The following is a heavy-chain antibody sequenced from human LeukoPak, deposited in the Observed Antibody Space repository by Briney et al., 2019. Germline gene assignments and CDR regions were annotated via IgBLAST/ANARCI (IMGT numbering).Heavy chain of an antibody. CDR1: GGSISSGGYY. V-gene: IGHV4-31*03. Sequence: PSETLSLTCTVSGGSISSGGYYWSWIRQHPGKGLEWIGYIYYSGSTYYNPSLKSRVTISVDTSKNQFSLKLSSVTAADTAVYYCARSVVVTAIEIWGQGTMVTVSS. CDR2: IYYSGST. CDR3: ARSVVVTAIEI. J-gene: IGHJ3*02. D-gene: IGHD2-21*02.